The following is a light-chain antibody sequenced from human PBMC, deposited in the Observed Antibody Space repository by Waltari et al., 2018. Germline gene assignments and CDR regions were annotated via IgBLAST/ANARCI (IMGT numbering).Light chain of an antibody. CDR1: QSISSY. J-gene: IGKJ4*01. Sequence: DIQITQSPSSLSASVGDRVTITCRASQSISSYLNWYQQKPGKAPKLLIYAASSLQSGVPSRFSGSGFGTDFTLTISSLQPEDFATYYCQQGYSTLTFGGGTKVQIK. CDR2: AAS. V-gene: IGKV1-39*01. CDR3: QQGYSTLT.